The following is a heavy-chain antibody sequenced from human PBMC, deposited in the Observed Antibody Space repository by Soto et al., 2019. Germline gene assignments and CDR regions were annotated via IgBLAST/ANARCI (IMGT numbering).Heavy chain of an antibody. Sequence: GESLRLSCAASGFTFSSYGMHWVRQAPGKGLEWVAVISYDGSNKYYADSVKGRFTISRDNSKNTLYLQMNSLRAEDTAVYYCAKGSSGWVFSGYWGQGTLVTVSS. D-gene: IGHD6-19*01. V-gene: IGHV3-30*18. CDR2: ISYDGSNK. CDR1: GFTFSSYG. CDR3: AKGSSGWVFSGY. J-gene: IGHJ4*02.